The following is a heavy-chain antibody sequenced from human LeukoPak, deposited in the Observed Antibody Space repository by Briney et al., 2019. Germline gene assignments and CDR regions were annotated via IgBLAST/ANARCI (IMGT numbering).Heavy chain of an antibody. CDR2: ISSSSSYI. D-gene: IGHD3-3*01. CDR3: ARGYSTVLRFLEWSSHALNWFDP. CDR1: GFTFSSYS. Sequence: GGTLRLSCAASGFTFSSYSMNWVRQAPGKGLEWVSSISSSSSYIYYADSVKGRFTISRDNAKNSLYLQMNSLRAEDTAVYYCARGYSTVLRFLEWSSHALNWFDPWGQGTLVTVSS. V-gene: IGHV3-21*01. J-gene: IGHJ5*02.